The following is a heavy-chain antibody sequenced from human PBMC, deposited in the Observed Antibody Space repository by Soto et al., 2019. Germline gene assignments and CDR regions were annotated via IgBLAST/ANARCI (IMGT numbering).Heavy chain of an antibody. V-gene: IGHV3-23*01. CDR3: AKDAQNYYDSSRYHPYYFHY. J-gene: IGHJ4*02. CDR1: GFTFSSYA. Sequence: PGGSLRLSCAASGFTFSSYAMSWVRQAPGKGLEWVSAISGSGGSTYYADSVKGRFTISRDNSKNTLYLQMNSLRAEDTAVYYCAKDAQNYYDSSRYHPYYFHYWCQATLLTLST. CDR2: ISGSGGST. D-gene: IGHD3-22*01.